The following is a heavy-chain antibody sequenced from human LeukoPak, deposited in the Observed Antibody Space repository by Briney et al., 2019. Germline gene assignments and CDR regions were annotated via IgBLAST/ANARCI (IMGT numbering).Heavy chain of an antibody. CDR1: GGTFSSYA. CDR2: TIPIFGTA. J-gene: IGHJ4*02. V-gene: IGHV1-69*05. D-gene: IGHD6-19*01. CDR3: ARGSSGWHAADY. Sequence: ASVKVSCKASGGTFSSYAISWVRQAPGQGLEWMGRTIPIFGTANYAQKFQGRVTITTDESTSTAYMELSSLRSEDTAVYYCARGSSGWHAADYWGQGTLVTVSS.